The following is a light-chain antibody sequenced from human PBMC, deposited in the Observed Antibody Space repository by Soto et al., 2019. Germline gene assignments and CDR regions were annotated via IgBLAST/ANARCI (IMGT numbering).Light chain of an antibody. J-gene: IGKJ1*01. CDR1: QSVSNNY. CDR3: QQYGNSPWT. CDR2: GAS. V-gene: IGKV3-20*01. Sequence: ESVLTQSPGTLSLSPGERATLSCRASQSVSNNYLAWYQQKPGQAPRLLIYGASNRATGIPDRFSGSGSGTDFTLTISRLEPEDFAVYYCQQYGNSPWTFGQGTKVDIK.